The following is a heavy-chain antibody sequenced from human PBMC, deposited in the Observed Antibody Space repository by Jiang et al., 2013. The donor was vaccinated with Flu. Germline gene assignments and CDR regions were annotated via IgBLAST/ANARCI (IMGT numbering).Heavy chain of an antibody. Sequence: GAEVKKPGASVKVSCKASGYTFTSYGISWVRQAPGQGLEWMGWISAYNGNTNYAQKLQGRVTMTTDTSTSTAYMELRSLRSDDTAVYYCARSPNVVVPAALLDYWGQGPWSPSPQ. CDR1: GYTFTSYG. CDR2: ISAYNGNT. D-gene: IGHD2-2*01. J-gene: IGHJ4*02. V-gene: IGHV1-18*01. CDR3: ARSPNVVVPAALLDY.